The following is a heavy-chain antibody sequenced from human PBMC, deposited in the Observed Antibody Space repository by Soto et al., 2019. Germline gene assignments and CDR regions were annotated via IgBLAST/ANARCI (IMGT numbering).Heavy chain of an antibody. J-gene: IGHJ5*02. V-gene: IGHV3-30*18. CDR1: GFTFSSYC. CDR3: AKDPGFVAILRFLEWLTGGWFEP. CDR2: ITYDGSYR. Sequence: GGSLRLSCAASGFTFSSYCMNWVRQAPGKGLEWVAVITYDGSYRYYADSVKGRFTISRDNSKSSLFLQMNSLRAEDTAVYYCAKDPGFVAILRFLEWLTGGWFEPWGQGALVIVSS. D-gene: IGHD3-3*01.